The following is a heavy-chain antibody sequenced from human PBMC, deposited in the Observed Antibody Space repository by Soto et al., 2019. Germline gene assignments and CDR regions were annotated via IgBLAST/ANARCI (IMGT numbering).Heavy chain of an antibody. J-gene: IGHJ4*02. CDR2: IYHSGST. Sequence: SETLSLTCAVSGGSISSSNWWSWVRQPPGKGLEWIGEIYHSGSTNYNPSLKSRVTISVDKSKNQFSLKLSSVTAADTAVYYCARERKSGSYPDPFDYWGQGTLVTVSS. D-gene: IGHD1-26*01. V-gene: IGHV4-4*02. CDR1: GGSISSSNW. CDR3: ARERKSGSYPDPFDY.